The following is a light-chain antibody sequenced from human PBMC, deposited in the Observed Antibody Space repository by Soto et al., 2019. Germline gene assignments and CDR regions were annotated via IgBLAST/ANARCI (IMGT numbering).Light chain of an antibody. CDR3: CSYAGTYAFYV. CDR1: SSGSIASNY. J-gene: IGLJ1*01. Sequence: LTQPHSVSESPGKTVTISCTRSSGSIASNYVSWYQQHPGKAPKLMIYDVNKRPSGVPDRFSASKSGITASLTISGLQAEDEADYYCCSYAGTYAFYVFGTGTKVTVL. V-gene: IGLV2-11*01. CDR2: DVN.